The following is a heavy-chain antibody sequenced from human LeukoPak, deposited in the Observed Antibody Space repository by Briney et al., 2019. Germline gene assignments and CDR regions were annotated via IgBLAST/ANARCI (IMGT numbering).Heavy chain of an antibody. CDR3: AKDGDILTGYYGMDV. Sequence: PGGSLRLSCAASGFPFSSYAMTWVRQAPGKGLEWVSGISWNSGSIGYADSVKGRFTISRDNAKNSLYLQMNSLRAEDTALYYCAKDGDILTGYYGMDVWGQGTTVTVSS. CDR1: GFPFSSYA. V-gene: IGHV3-9*01. J-gene: IGHJ6*02. CDR2: ISWNSGSI. D-gene: IGHD3-9*01.